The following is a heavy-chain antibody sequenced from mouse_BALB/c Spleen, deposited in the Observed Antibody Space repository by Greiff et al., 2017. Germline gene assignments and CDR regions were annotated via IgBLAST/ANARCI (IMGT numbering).Heavy chain of an antibody. V-gene: IGHV1S137*01. CDR3: ARGLDGYHAMDY. Sequence: QVHVKQSGAELVRPGVSVKISCKGSGYTFTDYAMHWVKQSHAKSLEWIGVISTYYGDASYNQKFKGKATMTVDKSSSTAYMELARLTSEDSAIYYCARGLDGYHAMDYWGQGTSVTVSS. J-gene: IGHJ4*01. CDR2: ISTYYGDA. CDR1: GYTFTDYA. D-gene: IGHD2-3*01.